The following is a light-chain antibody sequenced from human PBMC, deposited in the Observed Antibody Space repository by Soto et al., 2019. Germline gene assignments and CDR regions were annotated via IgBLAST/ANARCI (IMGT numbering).Light chain of an antibody. Sequence: EVVLTQSPGTLSLSPGGRATLSCRSGQSVSSSYLAWYQQKPGRSPSLLIYGASNRATGLPARFSGSGSGTEFTLTISSLQSEDFALYYCHQYNHWPPGTFGQGTKVDIK. CDR3: HQYNHWPPGT. CDR2: GAS. J-gene: IGKJ2*01. V-gene: IGKV3-15*01. CDR1: QSVSSSY.